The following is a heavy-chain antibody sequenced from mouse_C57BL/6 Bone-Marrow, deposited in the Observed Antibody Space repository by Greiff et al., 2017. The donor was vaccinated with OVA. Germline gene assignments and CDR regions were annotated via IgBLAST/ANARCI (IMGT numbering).Heavy chain of an antibody. J-gene: IGHJ4*01. Sequence: VQLQQSGAELVRPGASVKLSCTASGFNIKDDYMHWVKQRPEQGLEWIGWIDPENGDTEYASKFQGKATITADTSSNTAYLQLSSQTSEDTAVYYCTTSLFYYGPTFAMDYWGQGTSVTVSS. D-gene: IGHD1-1*01. V-gene: IGHV14-4*01. CDR1: GFNIKDDY. CDR2: IDPENGDT. CDR3: TTSLFYYGPTFAMDY.